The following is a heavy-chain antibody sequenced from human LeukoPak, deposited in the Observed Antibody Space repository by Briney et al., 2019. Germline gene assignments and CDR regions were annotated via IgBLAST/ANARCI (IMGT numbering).Heavy chain of an antibody. Sequence: SETLSLTCTVSGGSISSSSYYWGWIRQPPGKGLEWIGYIYYSGSTNYNPSLKSRVTISVDTSKNQFSLKLSSVTAADTAVYYCARVDIAAADYYFDYWGQGTLVTVSS. J-gene: IGHJ4*02. V-gene: IGHV4-61*05. D-gene: IGHD6-13*01. CDR3: ARVDIAAADYYFDY. CDR1: GGSISSSSYY. CDR2: IYYSGST.